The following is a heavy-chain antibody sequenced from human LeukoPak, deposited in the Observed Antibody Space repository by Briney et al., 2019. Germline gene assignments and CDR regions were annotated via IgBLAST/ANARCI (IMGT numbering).Heavy chain of an antibody. V-gene: IGHV3-21*01. CDR2: ISSSSSYI. CDR1: GFTFSSYS. J-gene: IGHJ3*02. Sequence: GGSLRLSCAASGFTFSSYSMNWVRQAPGHGLESVSSISSSSSYIYYADSVKGRLTISRDNAKNSLYLQMNSLRAEDTAVYYCARDSLPYYYDSSGYYPDAFDIWGQGTMVTVSS. CDR3: ARDSLPYYYDSSGYYPDAFDI. D-gene: IGHD3-22*01.